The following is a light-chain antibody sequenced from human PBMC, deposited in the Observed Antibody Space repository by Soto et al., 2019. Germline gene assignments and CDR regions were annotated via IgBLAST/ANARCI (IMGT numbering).Light chain of an antibody. J-gene: IGKJ1*01. V-gene: IGKV3-20*01. CDR3: QHSGSSPQT. CDR1: QSISSSY. CDR2: GAS. Sequence: EIVLTQSPGTLSLSPGERATLSCRASQSISSSYLAWYHQKPGQAPRLLIYGASSRATGIPDRFSGSGSGPHFPLTISRLEPEDFAVYYCQHSGSSPQTFGQGNKVEIK.